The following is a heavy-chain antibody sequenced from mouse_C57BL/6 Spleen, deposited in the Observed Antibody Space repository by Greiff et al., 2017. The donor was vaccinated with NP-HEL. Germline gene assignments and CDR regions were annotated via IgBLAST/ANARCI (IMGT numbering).Heavy chain of an antibody. CDR2: INPNNGGT. J-gene: IGHJ2*01. CDR3: ARSQSNYFDY. Sequence: VQLQQSGPELVKPGASVKISCKASGYTFTDYYMNWVKQSHGKSLEWIGDINPNNGGTSYNQKFKGKATLTVDKSSSTAYMELRSLTSEDSAVYYCARSQSNYFDYWGQGTTLTVSS. D-gene: IGHD1-3*01. V-gene: IGHV1-26*01. CDR1: GYTFTDYY.